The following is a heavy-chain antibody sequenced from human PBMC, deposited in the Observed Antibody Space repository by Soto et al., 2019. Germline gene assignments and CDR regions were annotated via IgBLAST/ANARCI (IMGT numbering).Heavy chain of an antibody. Sequence: SETLSLTCSVSVHSFSSGDYPCTRVRQHPWKGLEWIGHVYFGGSTNYIPALKSRLTMSVDTAKNQFSLKLNSVTAADTAVYYCAMIPVDTYMIYWSDPWGQGTQVTVSS. D-gene: IGHD3-16*01. CDR1: VHSFSSGDYP. J-gene: IGHJ5*02. CDR3: AMIPVDTYMIYWSDP. V-gene: IGHV4-61*08. CDR2: VYFGGST.